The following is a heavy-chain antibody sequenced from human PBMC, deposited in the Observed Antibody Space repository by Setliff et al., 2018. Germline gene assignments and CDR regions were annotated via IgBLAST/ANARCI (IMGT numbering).Heavy chain of an antibody. Sequence: SETLSLTCTVSGGSISTYYWSWIRQPPGKGLEFIGYVYYSGTTNYDPSLKSRVTMSVDTSKNQFSLKLSSVTAADTAVYYCARTGTYRYFDYWGQGTLVTVSS. J-gene: IGHJ4*02. D-gene: IGHD1-1*01. CDR1: GGSISTYY. V-gene: IGHV4-59*01. CDR2: VYYSGTT. CDR3: ARTGTYRYFDY.